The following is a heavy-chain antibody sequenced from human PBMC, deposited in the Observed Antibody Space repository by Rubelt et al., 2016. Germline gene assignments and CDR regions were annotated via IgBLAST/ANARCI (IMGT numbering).Heavy chain of an antibody. CDR2: IFYSGST. CDR3: ARDKLPRYGMDV. D-gene: IGHD5-24*01. V-gene: IGHV4-59*01. J-gene: IGHJ6*02. CDR1: GGSITDYY. Sequence: QVQLQQSGPGLVKPSETLSLTCTVSGGSITDYYWSWIRQTPGKGLEWIGYIFYSGSTNYNPSLKSRVTISIDTSKNQFSPKLSSVTAADTAVYYCARDKLPRYGMDVWGQGTTVTVSS.